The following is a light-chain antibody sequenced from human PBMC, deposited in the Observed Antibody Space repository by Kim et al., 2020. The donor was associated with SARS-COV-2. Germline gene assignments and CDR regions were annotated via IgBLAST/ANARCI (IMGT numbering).Light chain of an antibody. CDR1: QNINSH. J-gene: IGKJ3*01. CDR3: QQTYISPFT. Sequence: DIQMTQSPSSLSASVGDRVTITCRTSQNINSHLNWYHQKPGRAPKLLIYAASTLQGGVPSRFSGSGSETDFTLTISSLQPEDFETYGCQQTYISPFTFGHGNKGDIK. CDR2: AAS. V-gene: IGKV1-39*01.